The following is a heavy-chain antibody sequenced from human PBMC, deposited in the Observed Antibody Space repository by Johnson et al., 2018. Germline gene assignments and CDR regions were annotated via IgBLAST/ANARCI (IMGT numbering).Heavy chain of an antibody. D-gene: IGHD3-10*01. CDR2: TRDKSNSYTT. V-gene: IGHV3-72*01. J-gene: IGHJ1*01. CDR3: VSASGSTYPYFQH. Sequence: VQLVESGGGLVQPGGSLRLSCAASGFTFSDHYMDWVRQAPGKGLEWVGRTRDKSNSYTTEYAASVKGRFTISRDESKNSLYLQMNSVKTEDTAVYYFVSASGSTYPYFQHWGQGTLVTVSA. CDR1: GFTFSDHY.